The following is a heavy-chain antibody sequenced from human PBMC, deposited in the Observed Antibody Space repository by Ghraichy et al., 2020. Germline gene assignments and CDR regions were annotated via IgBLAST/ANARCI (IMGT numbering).Heavy chain of an antibody. CDR1: RLTFSSYA. D-gene: IGHD3-22*01. Sequence: GGSLRLSCAASRLTFSSYAMSWVRQAPGKGLEWVSRISDTGGSTYYADSVKGRFTISRDNSKNTLYLQMNSLRAEDTAVYYCAKDGSSGHYYVDYWGQGTLVTVSS. CDR2: ISDTGGST. J-gene: IGHJ4*02. CDR3: AKDGSSGHYYVDY. V-gene: IGHV3-23*01.